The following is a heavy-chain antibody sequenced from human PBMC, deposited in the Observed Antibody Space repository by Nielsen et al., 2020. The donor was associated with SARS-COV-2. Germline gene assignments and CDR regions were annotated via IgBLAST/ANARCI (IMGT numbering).Heavy chain of an antibody. J-gene: IGHJ4*02. Sequence: GESLKISCVAHEISFSSYAMHWVRQAPGKGLEWVAVISYDGSNKYYADSVKGRFTISRDNSKNTLYLQMNSLRAEDTAVYYCARGGDYQLDYWGQGTLVTVSS. CDR2: ISYDGSNK. CDR3: ARGGDYQLDY. V-gene: IGHV3-30-3*01. D-gene: IGHD4-17*01. CDR1: EISFSSYA.